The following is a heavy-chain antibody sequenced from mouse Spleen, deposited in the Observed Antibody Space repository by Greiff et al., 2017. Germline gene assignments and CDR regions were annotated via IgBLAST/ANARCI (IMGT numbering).Heavy chain of an antibody. J-gene: IGHJ2*01. Sequence: DVQLQESGPGLVKPSQSLSLTCSVTGYSITSGYYWNWIRQFPGNKLEWMGYISYDGSNNYNPSLKNRISITRDTSKNQFFLKLNSVTTEDTATYYCARDDYYGSRGDYWGQGTTLTVSS. CDR3: ARDDYYGSRGDY. D-gene: IGHD1-1*01. V-gene: IGHV3-6*01. CDR1: GYSITSGYY. CDR2: ISYDGSN.